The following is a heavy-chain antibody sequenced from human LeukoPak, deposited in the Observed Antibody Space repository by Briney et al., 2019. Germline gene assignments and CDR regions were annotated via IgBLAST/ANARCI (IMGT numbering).Heavy chain of an antibody. CDR3: ASGGEALWFGELNWFDP. CDR1: GYTFTSYY. J-gene: IGHJ5*02. D-gene: IGHD3-10*01. V-gene: IGHV1-46*01. CDR2: INPSGGST. Sequence: GASVKVSCKASGYTFTSYYMHWVRQAPGQGLEWMGIINPSGGSTSYAQKFQGRVTMTRDTSTSTVYMELSSLRSEDTAVYYCASGGEALWFGELNWFDPWGQGTLVTVSS.